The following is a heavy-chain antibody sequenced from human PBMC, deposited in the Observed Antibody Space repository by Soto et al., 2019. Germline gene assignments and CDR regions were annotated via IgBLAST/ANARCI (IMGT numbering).Heavy chain of an antibody. J-gene: IGHJ6*02. Sequence: GGSLRLSCAASGFTFSSFCIHWVRQAPCKGLEWVSLIWYDGIKKSYGDSVKGRFTISRDNSRNTVYLQMNSLRADDTAVYYCSRAASYYSLWSRYYTSRKGMDVSGQGTTVTFCS. V-gene: IGHV3-33*01. CDR1: GFTFSSFC. D-gene: IGHD3-3*01. CDR2: IWYDGIKK. CDR3: SRAASYYSLWSRYYTSRKGMDV.